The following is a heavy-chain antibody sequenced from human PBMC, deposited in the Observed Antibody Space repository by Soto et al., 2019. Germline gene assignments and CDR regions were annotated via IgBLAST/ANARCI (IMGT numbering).Heavy chain of an antibody. CDR1: GFTFNNYG. CDR2: IWYEGSIK. J-gene: IGHJ4*02. CDR3: ARASPIWSQVDY. D-gene: IGHD3-3*01. V-gene: IGHV3-33*01. Sequence: QVQLVESGGGVVQPGRSLRLSCAASGFTFNNYGIHWVRQAPGKGLEWVAVIWYEGSIKYYADFAKGRFTISRDNSKNMVFLQMSSLRGEDTGVYYCARASPIWSQVDYWGQGTLVTVSS.